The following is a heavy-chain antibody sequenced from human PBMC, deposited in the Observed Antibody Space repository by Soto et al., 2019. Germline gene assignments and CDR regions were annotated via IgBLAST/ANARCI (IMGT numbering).Heavy chain of an antibody. CDR1: GFTFSDHA. D-gene: IGHD2-15*01. J-gene: IGHJ1*01. Sequence: EVQLLESGGGLVQPGGSLRLSCTASGFTFSDHAMTWVRQAPGKGLQWLSGINGGGSGAYYADSVKGRFTVSRANSNNTLFLQMDSLRVEDTAVYYCAIDLWWYTHWGQGTQVTVSS. V-gene: IGHV3-23*01. CDR2: INGGGSGA. CDR3: AIDLWWYTH.